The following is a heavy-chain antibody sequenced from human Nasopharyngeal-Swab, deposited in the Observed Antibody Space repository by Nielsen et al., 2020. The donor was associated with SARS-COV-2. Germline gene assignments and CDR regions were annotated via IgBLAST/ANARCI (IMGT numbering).Heavy chain of an antibody. CDR2: IIPIFGTA. Sequence: SVKVSCKASGGTFSSYAISWVRQAPGLGLEWMGGIIPIFGTANYAQKFQGRVTITADESTSTAYMELSSLRSEDTAVYYCARGDDILTAYYYYYMDVWGKGTTVTVSS. CDR1: GGTFSSYA. CDR3: ARGDDILTAYYYYYMDV. D-gene: IGHD3-9*01. V-gene: IGHV1-69*13. J-gene: IGHJ6*03.